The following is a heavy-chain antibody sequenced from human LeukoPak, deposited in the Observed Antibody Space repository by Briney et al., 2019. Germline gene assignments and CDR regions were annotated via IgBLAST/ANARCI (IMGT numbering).Heavy chain of an antibody. D-gene: IGHD2-2*01. V-gene: IGHV3-33*01. J-gene: IGHJ6*04. CDR3: ARAVRYCSSTSCPKGTYYYYYGMDV. CDR2: IWYDGSNK. Sequence: PGRSLRLSCAASGFTFSSYGMHWVRQAPGKGLEWVAVIWYDGSNKYYADSVKGRFTISRDNSKNTLYLQMNSLRAEDTAVYYCARAVRYCSSTSCPKGTYYYYYGMDVWGKGTTVTVSS. CDR1: GFTFSSYG.